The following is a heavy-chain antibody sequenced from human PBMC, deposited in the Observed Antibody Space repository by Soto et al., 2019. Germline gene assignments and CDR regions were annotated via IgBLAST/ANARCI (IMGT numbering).Heavy chain of an antibody. J-gene: IGHJ4*02. D-gene: IGHD6-13*01. CDR1: GFSFGTYG. CDR3: AKMARAGHLDY. V-gene: IGHV3-23*01. Sequence: GGSLRLSCVASGFSFGTYGMSWVRQAPGKGVEWVSAISGGGDNKYYADSVKGRFTISRDDSKNTVFLQMNSLRVEDTAVYHCAKMARAGHLDYWGQGALVTVSS. CDR2: ISGGGDNK.